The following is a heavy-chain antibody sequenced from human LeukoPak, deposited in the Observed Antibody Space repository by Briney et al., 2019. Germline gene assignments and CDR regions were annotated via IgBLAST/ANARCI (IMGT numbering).Heavy chain of an antibody. CDR1: GYTFTGYY. D-gene: IGHD5-12*01. J-gene: IGHJ6*03. CDR2: INPNSGGT. V-gene: IGHV1-2*02. CDR3: ARGIMATNWIYYYYNYMDV. Sequence: ASVKVSCKASGYTFTGYYMHWVRQAPGQGLEWMGWINPNSGGTNSAQKFQGRVTMTRDTSISTAYVVLSRLRSDDTAVYYCARGIMATNWIYYYYNYMDVWGKGTTVTVSS.